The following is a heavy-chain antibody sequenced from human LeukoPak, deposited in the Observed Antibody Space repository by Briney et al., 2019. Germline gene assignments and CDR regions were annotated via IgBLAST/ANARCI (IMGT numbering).Heavy chain of an antibody. CDR2: FSRSGPDT. CDR3: AKGSLGSWYYFDY. CDR1: GFTFSSYA. J-gene: IGHJ4*02. Sequence: GGSLRLSCAASGFTFSSYAMAWVRQAPGKGPEWVSTFSRSGPDTYYADSVKGRFTIFRDNSKNTLYLQMNSLRAEDTAVYYCAKGSLGSWYYFDYWGQGTLVTVSS. V-gene: IGHV3-23*01. D-gene: IGHD6-13*01.